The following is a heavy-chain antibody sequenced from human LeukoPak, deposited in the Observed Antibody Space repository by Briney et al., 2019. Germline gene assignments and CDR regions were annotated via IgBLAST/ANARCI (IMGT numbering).Heavy chain of an antibody. V-gene: IGHV3-48*04. J-gene: IGHJ4*02. CDR3: ANDELGGVDY. CDR1: GFSFSTYS. CDR2: ISSSSSSI. Sequence: GGSLRLSCAASGFSFSTYSMNWVRQAPGKGLEWVSYISSSSSSIYYADSVKGRFTISRDNAKNSLYLQLNSLRAEDTAVYYCANDELGGVDYWGQGTLVTVSS. D-gene: IGHD3-16*01.